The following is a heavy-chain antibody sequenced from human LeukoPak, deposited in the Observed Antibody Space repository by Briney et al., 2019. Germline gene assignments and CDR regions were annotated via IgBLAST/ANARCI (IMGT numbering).Heavy chain of an antibody. D-gene: IGHD5-24*01. Sequence: ASVKVSCKAFGYTFTSNYMHWVQQAPGQGPEWMGVISPSGGSTTYAQKFQGRVTLTRDMSTSTDYLELSSLRSEDTAVYYCARDNSVRDEAWWFNPWGQGTLVAVSS. CDR3: ARDNSVRDEAWWFNP. CDR1: GYTFTSNY. CDR2: ISPSGGST. J-gene: IGHJ5*02. V-gene: IGHV1-46*01.